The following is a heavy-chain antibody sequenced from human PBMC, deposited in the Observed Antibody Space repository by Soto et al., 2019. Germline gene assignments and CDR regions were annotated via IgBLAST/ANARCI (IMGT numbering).Heavy chain of an antibody. J-gene: IGHJ4*02. CDR2: ISGSGEST. CDR3: AKRREGGYYIFDY. Sequence: QPGGSLRLSCAASGFTFSSFAMSWVRQAPGKGLEWVSSISGSGESTYYADSVKGRLSISRDNSKNTLYLQMNSLRAEDTAVYYRAKRREGGYYIFDYWGQGTPVTVSS. D-gene: IGHD3-10*01. CDR1: GFTFSSFA. V-gene: IGHV3-23*01.